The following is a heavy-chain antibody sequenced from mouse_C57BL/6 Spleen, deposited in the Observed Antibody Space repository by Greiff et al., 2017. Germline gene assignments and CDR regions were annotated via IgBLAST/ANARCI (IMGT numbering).Heavy chain of an antibody. CDR3: ARGYAMDY. CDR1: GFTFSSYA. J-gene: IGHJ4*01. Sequence: EVQGVESGGGLVKPGGSLKLSCAASGFTFSSYAMSWGRQTPEKRLEWVATISDGGSYTYYPDNVKGRFTISRDNAKNNLYLQMSHLKSEDTAMYYCARGYAMDYWGQGTSVTVSS. CDR2: ISDGGSYT. V-gene: IGHV5-4*01.